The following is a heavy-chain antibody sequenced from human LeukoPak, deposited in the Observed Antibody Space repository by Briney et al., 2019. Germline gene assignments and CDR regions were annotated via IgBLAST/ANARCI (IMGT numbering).Heavy chain of an antibody. CDR2: IKQDGSEK. J-gene: IGHJ6*02. D-gene: IGHD6-13*01. CDR3: ARAGSSSWYGPYYYYYGMDV. CDR1: GFTFSSYW. Sequence: GGSLRLSCAASGFTFSSYWMSWVRQAPGKGLEWVANIKQDGSEKYYVDSVKGRFTISRDNAKNSLYLQMNSLRAEDTAVYYCARAGSSSWYGPYYYYYGMDVWGQGTTVTASS. V-gene: IGHV3-7*01.